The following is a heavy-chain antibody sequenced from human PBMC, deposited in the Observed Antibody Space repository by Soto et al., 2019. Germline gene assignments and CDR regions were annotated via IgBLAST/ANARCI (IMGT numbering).Heavy chain of an antibody. CDR3: RSAARPDY. CDR1: GITFSSYT. V-gene: IGHV3-64*01. J-gene: IGHJ4*02. CDR2: ISGNGDST. D-gene: IGHD6-6*01. Sequence: PGGSLRLSCAASGITFSSYTMHWVRQAPGKGLEYVSAISGNGDSTYYAKSVKGRFTISRDNSKNTLYLQMGSLRAEDMAVYYCRSAARPDYWGQGTLVTVSS.